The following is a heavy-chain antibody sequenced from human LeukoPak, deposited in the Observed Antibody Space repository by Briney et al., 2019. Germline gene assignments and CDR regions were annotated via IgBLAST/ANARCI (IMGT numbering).Heavy chain of an antibody. CDR3: ARVLGRGRGSYGGDY. V-gene: IGHV3-30*04. Sequence: PGGSLRLSCAASGFTFSTYAIHWVRQAPGKGLEWLAIISKDGRNKYYADSVKGRFTISRDNSKSTVFLQMNSLRGEDTAVYYCARVLGRGRGSYGGDYWGQGTLVAVSS. J-gene: IGHJ4*02. D-gene: IGHD6-19*01. CDR1: GFTFSTYA. CDR2: ISKDGRNK.